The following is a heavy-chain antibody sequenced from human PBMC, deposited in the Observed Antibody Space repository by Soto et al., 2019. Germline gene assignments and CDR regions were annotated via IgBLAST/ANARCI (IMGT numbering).Heavy chain of an antibody. Sequence: ASVKVSCKASGYTFTSYGISWVRQAPGQGLEWMGWISAYNGNTNYAQKLQGRVTMTTDTSTSTAYMELRSLRSDDTAVYYCARDLIIFPVHNSINNRGRDVWGQGITLSFP. CDR3: ARDLIIFPVHNSINNRGRDV. V-gene: IGHV1-18*01. CDR2: ISAYNGNT. J-gene: IGHJ6*02. D-gene: IGHD3-10*01. CDR1: GYTFTSYG.